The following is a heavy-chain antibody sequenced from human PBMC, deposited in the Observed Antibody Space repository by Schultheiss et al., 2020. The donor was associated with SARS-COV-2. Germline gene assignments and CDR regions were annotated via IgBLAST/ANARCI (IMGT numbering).Heavy chain of an antibody. CDR2: ISYDGSNK. CDR3: ARAVVPAVLVAVLHLSMDV. Sequence: GESLKISCAASGFTFSSYAMGWVRQAPGKGLEWVAVISYDGSNKYYADSVKGRFTISRDNSKNTLYLQMNSLRAEDTAVYYCARAVVPAVLVAVLHLSMDVWGKGTTVTVSS. D-gene: IGHD2-2*01. V-gene: IGHV3-30*04. J-gene: IGHJ6*03. CDR1: GFTFSSYA.